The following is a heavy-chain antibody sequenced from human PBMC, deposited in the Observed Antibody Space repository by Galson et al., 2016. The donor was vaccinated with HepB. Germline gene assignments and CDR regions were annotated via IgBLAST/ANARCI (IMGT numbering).Heavy chain of an antibody. CDR2: ISGDGRLI. CDR3: AKAHVENSAGVFYFDY. V-gene: IGHV3-21*04. J-gene: IGHJ4*02. Sequence: SLRLSCATSGFTFSSHTMTWVRQAPGKGLEWVSSISGDGRLIYYADSVRGRFSISRDNAKNSVNLHLSNLRAEDSAIYYCAKAHVENSAGVFYFDYWGQGALITVSS. CDR1: GFTFSSHT. D-gene: IGHD6-19*01.